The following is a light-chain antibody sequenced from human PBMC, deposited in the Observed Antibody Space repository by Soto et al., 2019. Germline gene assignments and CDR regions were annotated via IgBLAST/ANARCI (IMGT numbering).Light chain of an antibody. V-gene: IGLV1-51*02. Sequence: QSVLTQPPSVSAAPGQDVTISCSGSTSNIGLNDVAWYQQLPGTAPKLLLYENNKRPSGIPDRFSGSKSGTSATLGITGLQTGDEAHYYCGAWDTSLNGGLFGGGTKLTVL. J-gene: IGLJ2*01. CDR2: ENN. CDR1: TSNIGLND. CDR3: GAWDTSLNGGL.